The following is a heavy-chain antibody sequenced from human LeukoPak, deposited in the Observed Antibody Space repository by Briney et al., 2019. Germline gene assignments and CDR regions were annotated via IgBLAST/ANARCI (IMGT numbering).Heavy chain of an antibody. D-gene: IGHD3-22*01. CDR1: GFTVSSNY. V-gene: IGHV3-53*01. J-gene: IGHJ4*02. Sequence: GGSLRLSCAASGFTVSSNYMSWVRQAPGKGLEWVSVIYSGGSTYYADSVKGRFTISRDNSKNTLYLQMNSLRAEDTAVYYCARVGDHYDSVGLDYWGQGTLVTVSS. CDR2: IYSGGST. CDR3: ARVGDHYDSVGLDY.